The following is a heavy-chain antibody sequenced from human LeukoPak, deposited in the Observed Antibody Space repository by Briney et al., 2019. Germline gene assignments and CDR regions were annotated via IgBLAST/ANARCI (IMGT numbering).Heavy chain of an antibody. CDR3: ASSGLNQLEFHY. CDR1: GGSISSSSYY. J-gene: IGHJ4*02. D-gene: IGHD3-10*01. CDR2: IYYSGST. V-gene: IGHV4-39*01. Sequence: SETLSLTCTVSGGSISSSSYYWGWIRQPPGKGLEWIGSIYYSGSTYYNPPLKSRVTISVDTSKNQFSLKLSSVTAADTAVYYCASSGLNQLEFHYWGQGTLVTVSS.